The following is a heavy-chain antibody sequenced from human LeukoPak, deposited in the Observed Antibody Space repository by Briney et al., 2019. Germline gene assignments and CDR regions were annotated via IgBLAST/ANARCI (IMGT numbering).Heavy chain of an antibody. CDR1: GFTFSSYS. Sequence: PGGSLRLSCAASGFTFSSYSMNWVRQAPGEGLEWVSYISSGSSTIYYADSVKGRFTISRDNAKNSLYLQMNSLRAEDTAVYYCARSRSGYYWGQGTLVTVSS. CDR2: ISSGSSTI. D-gene: IGHD3-10*01. CDR3: ARSRSGYY. J-gene: IGHJ4*02. V-gene: IGHV3-48*01.